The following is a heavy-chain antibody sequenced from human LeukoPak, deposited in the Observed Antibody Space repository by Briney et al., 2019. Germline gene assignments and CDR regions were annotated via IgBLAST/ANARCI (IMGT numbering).Heavy chain of an antibody. Sequence: SSETLSLTCTVSGGSISSSSYYWGWIRQPPGKGLEWIGSIYYSGSTYYNPSLKSRVTISVDTSKNQFSLKLSSVTAADTAVYYCARLGTQYYDFWSGYYTDGVFDYWGQGTLVTVSS. J-gene: IGHJ4*02. CDR1: GGSISSSSYY. CDR3: ARLGTQYYDFWSGYYTDGVFDY. CDR2: IYYSGST. V-gene: IGHV4-39*01. D-gene: IGHD3-3*01.